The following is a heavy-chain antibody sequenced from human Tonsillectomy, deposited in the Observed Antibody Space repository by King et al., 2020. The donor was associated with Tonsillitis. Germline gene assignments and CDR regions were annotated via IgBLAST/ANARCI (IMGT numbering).Heavy chain of an antibody. V-gene: IGHV4-59*01. Sequence: QLQESGPGLVKPSETLSLTCTVSGGSISSYYWSWIRQPPGKGLEWIGYIYYSGSTNYNPSLKSRVTISVDTSKNQFSLKLSSVTAADTAVYYCARGSVGGGFDPWGQGTLVTVSS. CDR3: ARGSVGGGFDP. D-gene: IGHD2-15*01. J-gene: IGHJ5*02. CDR1: GGSISSYY. CDR2: IYYSGST.